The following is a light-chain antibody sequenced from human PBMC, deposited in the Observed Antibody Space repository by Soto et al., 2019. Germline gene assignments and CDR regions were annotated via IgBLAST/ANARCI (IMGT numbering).Light chain of an antibody. CDR3: QQYNSAPDT. CDR1: QGISNY. CDR2: AAS. Sequence: IQMTQSPSSLSASVGDRVTITCRASQGISNYLAWYQQKPGKVPKLLIYAASTLPSGVPSRFSGSGSGTDFTPTISSLEPEDVATYYCQQYNSAPDTFGPGTKVDIK. V-gene: IGKV1-27*01. J-gene: IGKJ3*01.